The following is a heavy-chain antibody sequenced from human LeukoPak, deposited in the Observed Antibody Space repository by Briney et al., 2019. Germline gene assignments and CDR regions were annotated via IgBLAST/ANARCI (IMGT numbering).Heavy chain of an antibody. CDR1: GFTFSDYA. J-gene: IGHJ3*02. V-gene: IGHV3-48*01. D-gene: IGHD6-13*01. Sequence: PGGSLRLSCAASGFTFSDYAMNWVRQAPGQGLEWFSFINTNSKTIYYADSVKGRFTISRDNAKNSLYLQMHSLRAEDTGVYYCARDTWYSNSWLHAFDIWGQGTMVTVSS. CDR3: ARDTWYSNSWLHAFDI. CDR2: INTNSKTI.